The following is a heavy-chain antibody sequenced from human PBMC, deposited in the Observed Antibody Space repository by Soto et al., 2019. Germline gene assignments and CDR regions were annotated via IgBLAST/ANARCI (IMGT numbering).Heavy chain of an antibody. Sequence: GGSLRLSCAASGFTFTSYSMNWVRQAPGKGLEWVSYISSSSSIIYYADSVKGRLTISRDNAKNSLYLQMNSLRAEDSAVYYCARGSCYSSRCAFDIWGQGTMVTVSS. CDR1: GFTFTSYS. CDR3: ARGSCYSSRCAFDI. V-gene: IGHV3-48*01. J-gene: IGHJ3*02. D-gene: IGHD2-15*01. CDR2: ISSSSSII.